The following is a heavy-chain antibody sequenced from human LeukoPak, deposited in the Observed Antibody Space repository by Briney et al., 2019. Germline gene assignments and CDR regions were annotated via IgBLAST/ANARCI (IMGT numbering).Heavy chain of an antibody. J-gene: IGHJ6*03. D-gene: IGHD3-3*01. V-gene: IGHV4-39*01. Sequence: PSETLSLTCTVSGGSISSSSYYWGWIRQPPGKGLEWIGSIYYSGSTYYNPSLKSRVTISVDTSKNQFSLKLSSVTAADTAVYYCARHTSGYPIYYYYMDVWGKGTTVTVSS. CDR3: ARHTSGYPIYYYYMDV. CDR2: IYYSGST. CDR1: GGSISSSSYY.